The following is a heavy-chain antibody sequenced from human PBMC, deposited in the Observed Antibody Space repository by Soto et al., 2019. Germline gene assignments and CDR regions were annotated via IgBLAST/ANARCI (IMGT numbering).Heavy chain of an antibody. V-gene: IGHV3-48*02. CDR1: GFTFSSYS. Sequence: GGSLRLSCAASGFTFSSYSMNWVRQAPGKGLEWVSYISSSSSTIYYADSVKGRFTISRDNAKNSLYLQMNSLRDEDTAVYYCARVTPGYYDSSGPLYYYGMDVWGQGTTVTVSS. D-gene: IGHD3-22*01. CDR2: ISSSSSTI. J-gene: IGHJ6*02. CDR3: ARVTPGYYDSSGPLYYYGMDV.